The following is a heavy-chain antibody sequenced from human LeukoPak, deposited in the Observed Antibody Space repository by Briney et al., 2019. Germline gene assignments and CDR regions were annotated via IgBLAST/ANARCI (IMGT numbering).Heavy chain of an antibody. Sequence: SGTLSLTCGVSGGSITNTNYWTWVRQPPGKGLEWIGEVNLQGSTNYNTSLMGRVAISVDTSENHISLQLTSVTAADTAVYYCAREGGPYRPLDYSGQGTLVT. J-gene: IGHJ4*02. CDR1: GGSITNTNY. CDR2: VNLQGST. CDR3: AREGGPYRPLDY. V-gene: IGHV4-4*02.